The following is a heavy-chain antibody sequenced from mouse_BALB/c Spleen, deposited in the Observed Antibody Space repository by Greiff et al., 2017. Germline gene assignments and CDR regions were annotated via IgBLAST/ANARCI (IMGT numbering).Heavy chain of an antibody. CDR2: ISSGGST. J-gene: IGHJ4*01. D-gene: IGHD2-4*01. CDR3: ARRMITTPYYAMDY. V-gene: IGHV5-6-5*01. CDR1: GFTFSSYA. Sequence: EVQLVESGGGLVKPGGSLKLSCAASGFTFSSYAMSWVRQTPEKRLEWVASISSGGSTYYPDSVKGRFTISRDNARNILYLQMSSLRSEDTAMYYCARRMITTPYYAMDYWGQGTSVTVSS.